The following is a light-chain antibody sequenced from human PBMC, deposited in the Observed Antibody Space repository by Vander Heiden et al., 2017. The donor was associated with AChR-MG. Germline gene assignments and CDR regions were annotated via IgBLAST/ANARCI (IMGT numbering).Light chain of an antibody. CDR1: QDISNS. CDR2: AAL. V-gene: IGKV1-33*01. J-gene: IGKJ2*03. CDR3: QRYDYHHRYS. Sequence: DIPMTQSPSSLSAFVGDRVTITSQASQDISNSSNWYHHKPGKATKLMTYAALNLDTGVPARLRGSGSGTDITFTISSLQPEDIEIDYCQRYDYHHRYSFGQGTKLEIK.